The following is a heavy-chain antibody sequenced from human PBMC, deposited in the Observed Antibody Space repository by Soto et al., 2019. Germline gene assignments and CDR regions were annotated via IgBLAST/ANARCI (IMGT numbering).Heavy chain of an antibody. CDR3: ARDPGYSYGYN. J-gene: IGHJ4*02. CDR1: GYKFSSYA. V-gene: IGHV1-3*01. Sequence: ASVKVSCKASGYKFSSYAIHWVRQAPGQRLEWMGWINAGNGNTKYSQKFQGRVTITRDTSASTAYMELSSLRSEDTAVYYCARDPGYSYGYNWGQGTLVTVSS. CDR2: INAGNGNT. D-gene: IGHD5-18*01.